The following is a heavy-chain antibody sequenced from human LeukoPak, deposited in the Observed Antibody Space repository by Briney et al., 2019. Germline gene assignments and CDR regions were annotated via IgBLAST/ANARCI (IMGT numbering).Heavy chain of an antibody. V-gene: IGHV3-23*01. CDR1: GFTFSSYA. CDR2: ISGSGGST. D-gene: IGHD2-15*01. CDR3: AKRWSSGVYYFDY. J-gene: IGHJ4*02. Sequence: PGGSLRLSCAASGFTFSSYAMTWVRQAPGKGLEWVSGISGSGGSTYYADSVKGRFTISRDNSKNTLYLQMNSLRVEDTAVYYCAKRWSSGVYYFDYWGQGTLVTVSS.